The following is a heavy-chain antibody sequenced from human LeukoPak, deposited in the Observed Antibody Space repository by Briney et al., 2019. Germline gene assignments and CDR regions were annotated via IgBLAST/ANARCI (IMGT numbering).Heavy chain of an antibody. CDR2: IYSGGST. D-gene: IGHD5-12*01. Sequence: LAGSLRLSCAASGFTVSSNYMSWVRQAPGKGLEWVSVIYSGGSTYYADSVKGRFTISRDNSKNTLYLQMNSLRAEDTAVYYCARDAGLYSGYDYDYGGQGTVVTVSS. CDR3: ARDAGLYSGYDYDY. J-gene: IGHJ4*02. V-gene: IGHV3-53*01. CDR1: GFTVSSNY.